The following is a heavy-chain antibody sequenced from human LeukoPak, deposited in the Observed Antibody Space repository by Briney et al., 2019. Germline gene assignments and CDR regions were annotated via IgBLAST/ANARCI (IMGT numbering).Heavy chain of an antibody. CDR1: GYTFTGYY. CDR2: INPNSGGT. Sequence: ASVKVSCKASGYTFTGYYMHWVRQAPGQGLERMGWINPNSGGTNYAQKFQGRVTMTRDTSISTAYMELSRLRSDDTAVYYCARDAQRAGIWPSSNWFDPWGQGTLVTVSS. CDR3: ARDAQRAGIWPSSNWFDP. D-gene: IGHD2-15*01. V-gene: IGHV1-2*02. J-gene: IGHJ5*02.